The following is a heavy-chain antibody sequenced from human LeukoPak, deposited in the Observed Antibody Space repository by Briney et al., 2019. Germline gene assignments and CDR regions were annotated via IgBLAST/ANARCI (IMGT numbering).Heavy chain of an antibody. J-gene: IGHJ4*02. CDR2: VAYDGRNK. V-gene: IGHV3-30*04. CDR1: GFTFSSYA. D-gene: IGHD3-3*01. Sequence: GGSLRLSCAASGFTFSSYAMHWVRQAPGKGLEWVAVVAYDGRNKYYADSVQGRFTISRDNSKNTLYLQMDSLRAEDTDVYYCARDQGPPDYDFWSGCPDYWGQGTLVTVSS. CDR3: ARDQGPPDYDFWSGCPDY.